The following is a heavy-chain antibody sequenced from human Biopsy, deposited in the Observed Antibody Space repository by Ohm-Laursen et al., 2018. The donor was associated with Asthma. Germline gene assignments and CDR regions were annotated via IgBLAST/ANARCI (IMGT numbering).Heavy chain of an antibody. CDR2: ISVYNGNT. J-gene: IGHJ6*02. Sequence: GASVKVSCKTSGYTFNSAGITWVRQAPGQGLEWMGWISVYNGNTKVAQKLQDRVTMITDTSTSTAYMELRSLRSDDTAVYFCARAVDYSRYYGIDVWGQGTTVTAS. CDR1: GYTFNSAG. D-gene: IGHD3-10*01. CDR3: ARAVDYSRYYGIDV. V-gene: IGHV1-18*01.